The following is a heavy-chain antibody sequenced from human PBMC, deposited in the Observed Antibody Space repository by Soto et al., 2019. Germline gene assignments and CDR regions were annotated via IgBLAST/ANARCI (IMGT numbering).Heavy chain of an antibody. CDR3: AKDRNYDFWSGHQTTDY. CDR2: ISGSGGST. CDR1: GFTFSSYA. D-gene: IGHD3-3*01. Sequence: EVQLLESGGGLVQPGGSLRLSCAASGFTFSSYAMSWVRQAPGKGLECVSAISGSGGSTYYADSVKGRFTISRDNSKNTLYLQMNSLRAEDTAVYYCAKDRNYDFWSGHQTTDYWGQGTLVTVSS. V-gene: IGHV3-23*01. J-gene: IGHJ4*02.